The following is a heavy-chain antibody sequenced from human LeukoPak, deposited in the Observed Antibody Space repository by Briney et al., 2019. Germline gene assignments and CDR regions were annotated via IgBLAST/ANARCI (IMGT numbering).Heavy chain of an antibody. CDR2: ISSSGSTI. CDR1: GFTFSSYT. J-gene: IGHJ4*02. V-gene: IGHV3-48*04. CDR3: ARRTFGETE. D-gene: IGHD3-10*01. Sequence: GGSLRLSCAASGFTFSSYTMNWVRQAPGKGLEWVLYISSSGSTIYYADSVKGRFTISRDNAKNSLYLQMNSLRAEDTAVYYCARRTFGETEWGQGTLVTVSS.